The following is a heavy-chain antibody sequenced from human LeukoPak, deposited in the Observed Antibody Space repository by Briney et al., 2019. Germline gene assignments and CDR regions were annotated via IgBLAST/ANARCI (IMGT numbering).Heavy chain of an antibody. J-gene: IGHJ4*02. CDR1: GFTFSSYE. V-gene: IGHV3-48*03. CDR3: ARVSAAAGTFDY. Sequence: GGSLRLSCAASGFTFSSYEMNWVRQAPGKGLEWVSYISSSGSTIYYADSVKGRFTISRDNAKNSLYLQMNSLRAEDTAVYYCARVSAAAGTFDYWGQGTLVTVSS. D-gene: IGHD6-13*01. CDR2: ISSSGSTI.